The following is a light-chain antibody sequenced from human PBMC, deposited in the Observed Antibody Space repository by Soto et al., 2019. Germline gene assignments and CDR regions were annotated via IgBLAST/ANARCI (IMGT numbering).Light chain of an antibody. J-gene: IGKJ1*01. Sequence: DIQMTQSPSTLSASVGDRVTITCRASQSISSRLAWYQQKPGTAPKLLIYKASTLQSGVPSRFSGRGSGTKFILTISGLQPNDSAIYYCQQYNEIWTSAQGPKV. CDR3: QQYNEIWT. V-gene: IGKV1-5*03. CDR1: QSISSR. CDR2: KAS.